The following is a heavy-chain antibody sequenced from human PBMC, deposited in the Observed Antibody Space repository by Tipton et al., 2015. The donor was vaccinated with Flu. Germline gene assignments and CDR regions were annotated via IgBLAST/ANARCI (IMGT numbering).Heavy chain of an antibody. CDR1: GGSISSYY. CDR3: ARELSYCGGDPYCGGGWFDP. V-gene: IGHV4-59*01. Sequence: TLSLTCTVSGGSISSYYWSWIRQPPGKGLEWIGYIYYSGSTNYNPSLKSRVTISVDTSKNQFSLKLSSVTAADTAVYYCARELSYCGGDPYCGGGWFDPWGQGTLVTVSS. J-gene: IGHJ5*02. CDR2: IYYSGST. D-gene: IGHD2-21*02.